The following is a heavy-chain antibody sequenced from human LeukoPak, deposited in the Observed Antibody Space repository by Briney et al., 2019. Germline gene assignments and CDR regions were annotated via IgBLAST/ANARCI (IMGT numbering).Heavy chain of an antibody. D-gene: IGHD4-17*01. CDR3: AKDSTSRPTVTRGFDP. CDR2: ISWDNDRI. Sequence: GRSLRLSCAASGFTFDDYAMHWVRQAPGKGLEWVAGISWDNDRIDYADSVKGRFTISRDNAKNSLYLHMNSLSAEDTALYYCAKDSTSRPTVTRGFDPWGQGTRVTVSS. J-gene: IGHJ5*02. CDR1: GFTFDDYA. V-gene: IGHV3-9*01.